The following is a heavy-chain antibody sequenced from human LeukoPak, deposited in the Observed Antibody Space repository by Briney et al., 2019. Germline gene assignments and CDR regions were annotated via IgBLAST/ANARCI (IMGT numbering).Heavy chain of an antibody. CDR1: GGSISSYY. V-gene: IGHV4-59*01. CDR2: IYYSGST. CDR3: ARVQYGYSGYDAGYYFDH. J-gene: IGHJ4*02. Sequence: SETLSLTCTVSGGSISSYYWSWIRQPPGKGLEWIGYIYYSGSTNYNPPLKSRVTISVDTSKNQFSLKLSSVTAADTAVYYCARVQYGYSGYDAGYYFDHWGQGTLVTVSS. D-gene: IGHD5-12*01.